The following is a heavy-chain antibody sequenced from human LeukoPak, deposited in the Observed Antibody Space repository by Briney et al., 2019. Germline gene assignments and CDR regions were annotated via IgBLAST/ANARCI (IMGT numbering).Heavy chain of an antibody. CDR3: AKVSGSWSYYFDY. CDR1: GFTFSSYA. CDR2: ISGSGGST. V-gene: IGHV3-23*01. Sequence: GGFLRLSCAASGFTFSSYAMSWVRQAPGKGLEWVSAISGSGGSTYYADSVKGRFTISRDNSKNTLYLQMNSLRAEDTAVYYCAKVSGSWSYYFDYWGQGTLVTVSS. D-gene: IGHD6-13*01. J-gene: IGHJ4*02.